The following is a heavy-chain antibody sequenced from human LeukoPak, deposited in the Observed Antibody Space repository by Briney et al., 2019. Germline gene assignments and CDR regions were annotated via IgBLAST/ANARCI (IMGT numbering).Heavy chain of an antibody. Sequence: GRSLRLSCAASGFTFSSYGMHWVRQAPGKGLEWVSYISESSSHTYYVDSVKGRFTISRDNAKNSLYLQMSSLRAEDTGIYYCARDRAVKARIGGMDVWGQGTTVIVSS. V-gene: IGHV3-21*06. CDR1: GFTFSSYG. CDR2: ISESSSHT. CDR3: ARDRAVKARIGGMDV. J-gene: IGHJ6*02. D-gene: IGHD5-24*01.